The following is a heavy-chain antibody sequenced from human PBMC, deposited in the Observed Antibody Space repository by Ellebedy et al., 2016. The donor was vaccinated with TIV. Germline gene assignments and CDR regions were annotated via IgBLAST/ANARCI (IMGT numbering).Heavy chain of an antibody. CDR3: AGPTSSELLYPGMDV. CDR2: IWYDGSNK. D-gene: IGHD3-10*01. V-gene: IGHV3-33*01. J-gene: IGHJ6*02. Sequence: GESLKISCAASGFTFSSYGMHWVRQAPGKGLEWVAVIWYDGSNKYYADSVKGRFTISRDNSKNKLYLQTNSLRAEDTAVYYCAGPTSSELLYPGMDVWGQGTTVTVSS. CDR1: GFTFSSYG.